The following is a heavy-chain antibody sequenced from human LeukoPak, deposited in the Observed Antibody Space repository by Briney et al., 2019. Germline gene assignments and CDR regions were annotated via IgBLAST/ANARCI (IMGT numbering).Heavy chain of an antibody. V-gene: IGHV1-69*13. J-gene: IGHJ4*02. D-gene: IGHD3-10*01. CDR2: IIPIFGTA. Sequence: ASVKVSCKASGGTFSSYAISWVRQAPGQGLEWMGGIIPIFGTANYAQKFQGRVTITADESTSTAYMELSSLRSEDTAVYYCARDLRRAYYYGSGSYYNPTLDYWGQGTLVTVSS. CDR3: ARDLRRAYYYGSGSYYNPTLDY. CDR1: GGTFSSYA.